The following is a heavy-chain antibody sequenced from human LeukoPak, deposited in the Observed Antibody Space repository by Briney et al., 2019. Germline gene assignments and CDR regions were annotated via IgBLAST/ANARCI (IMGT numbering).Heavy chain of an antibody. CDR3: ASGYSGHGPFDY. CDR1: GGTFSSYA. D-gene: IGHD5-12*01. Sequence: SVKVSCKASGGTFSSYAISWVRQAPGQGLEWMGRIIPIFGTANYAQKFQGRVTITTDESTSTAYMELSSLRSEDTAVYYCASGYSGHGPFDYWGQGTLVTVSS. CDR2: IIPIFGTA. V-gene: IGHV1-69*05. J-gene: IGHJ4*02.